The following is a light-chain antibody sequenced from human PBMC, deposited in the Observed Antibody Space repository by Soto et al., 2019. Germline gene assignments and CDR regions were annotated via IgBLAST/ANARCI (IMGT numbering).Light chain of an antibody. Sequence: QSVLTQPPSASGTPGQRVTISCSGSSSNIGTNNVIWYQQVPGMAPKDLICGNNHRPSGVADRFSGSKSGTSAPLAISWLQSEDEADYYSSTWDENVRGLVFGGGTKLTVL. CDR2: GNN. J-gene: IGLJ3*02. V-gene: IGLV1-44*01. CDR1: SSNIGTNN. CDR3: STWDENVRGLV.